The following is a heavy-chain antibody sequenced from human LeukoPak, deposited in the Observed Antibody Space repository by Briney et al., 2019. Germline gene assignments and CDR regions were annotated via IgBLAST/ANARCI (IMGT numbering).Heavy chain of an antibody. CDR1: RFTFSSYA. Sequence: PGGSLRLSCAASRFTFSSYAMSWVRQAPGKGLEGVSVISGRGGSTYYADSVKGRFTISIYNSKNTLYLQMKSLRAEDTAVYYCAKDSTSSGWTRNSPSWGQGTPVTVYS. CDR3: AKDSTSSGWTRNSPS. J-gene: IGHJ4*02. D-gene: IGHD6-19*01. CDR2: ISGRGGST. V-gene: IGHV3-23*01.